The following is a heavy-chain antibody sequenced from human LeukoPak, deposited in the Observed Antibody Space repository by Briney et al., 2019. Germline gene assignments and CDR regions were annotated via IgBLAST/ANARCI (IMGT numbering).Heavy chain of an antibody. CDR3: ARARDLITSFDY. CDR1: GYSFTGYY. Sequence: SVKVSCKASGYSFTGYYIHWVRQAPGQGLEWMGGIIPIFGTANYAQKFQGRVTITADESTSTAYMELSSLRSEDTAVYYCARARDLITSFDYWGQGTLVTVSS. V-gene: IGHV1-69*13. CDR2: IIPIFGTA. J-gene: IGHJ4*02. D-gene: IGHD1-14*01.